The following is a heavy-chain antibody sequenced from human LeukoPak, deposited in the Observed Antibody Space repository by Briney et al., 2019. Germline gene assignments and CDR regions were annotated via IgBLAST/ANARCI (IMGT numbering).Heavy chain of an antibody. J-gene: IGHJ4*02. CDR1: GFTFSSYW. Sequence: GGPVRLSCAASGFTFSSYWMSWVRQAPGKGLEWVANIKQDGSEKYYVDSVKGRFTISRDNAKNSLYLQMNSLRAEDTAVYYCARDSAAVAGSLDYWGQGTRVTVFS. D-gene: IGHD6-19*01. V-gene: IGHV3-7*04. CDR3: ARDSAAVAGSLDY. CDR2: IKQDGSEK.